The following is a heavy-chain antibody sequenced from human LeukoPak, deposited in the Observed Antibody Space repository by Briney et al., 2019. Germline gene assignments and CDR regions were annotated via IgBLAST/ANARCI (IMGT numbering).Heavy chain of an antibody. CDR3: ARAQNYDFWSGVDY. D-gene: IGHD3-3*01. CDR1: GYTFTSHY. J-gene: IGHJ4*02. V-gene: IGHV1-2*02. CDR2: INPNSGGT. Sequence: ASVKVSCKASGYTFTSHYMHWVRQAPGQGLEWMGWINPNSGGTNYAQKFQGRVTMTRDTSISTAYMELSRLRSDDTAVYYCARAQNYDFWSGVDYWGQGTLVTVSS.